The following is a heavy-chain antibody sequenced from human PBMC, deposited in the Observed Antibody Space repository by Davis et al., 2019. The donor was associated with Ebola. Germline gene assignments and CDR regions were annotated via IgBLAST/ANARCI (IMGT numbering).Heavy chain of an antibody. V-gene: IGHV3-23*01. CDR2: ISGSGGST. Sequence: GGSLRLSCAVSGFTSSSYAMSWVRQAPGKGLEWVSAISGSGGSTYYADSVKGRFTISRDNAKNSLYLQMNSLRAEDTAVYYCARGPRWGGEVYNDYWGQGTLVTVSS. CDR3: ARGPRWGGEVYNDY. D-gene: IGHD2-21*01. CDR1: GFTSSSYA. J-gene: IGHJ4*02.